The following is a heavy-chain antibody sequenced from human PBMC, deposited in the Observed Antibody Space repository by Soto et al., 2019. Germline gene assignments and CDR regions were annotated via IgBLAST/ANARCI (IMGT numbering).Heavy chain of an antibody. J-gene: IGHJ5*02. CDR1: GFTFSSYA. Sequence: EVQLLESGGGLVQTGGSLRLSCAASGFTFSSYAMSWVRQAPGKGLEWVSAISGSGGSTYYADSVKGRFTISRDNSKNTLYLQMNRLRAEDPAGYYCAKVVVAAIDPWGQGTLVTVSS. V-gene: IGHV3-23*01. CDR3: AKVVVAAIDP. CDR2: ISGSGGST. D-gene: IGHD2-15*01.